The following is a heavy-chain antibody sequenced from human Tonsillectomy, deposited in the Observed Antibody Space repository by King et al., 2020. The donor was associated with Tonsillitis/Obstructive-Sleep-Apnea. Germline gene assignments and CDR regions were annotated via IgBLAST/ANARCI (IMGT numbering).Heavy chain of an antibody. Sequence: VQLQQWGAGLLKPSGTLSLTCAVYGGSFRGYYWSWVRQPPGKGLEWVVEINKLGSTNYNPFPNSRVPISVDTAKNQLSLKLSSVTAADTAVYYCARSEDIVVVVAAILAFDIWGQGTMVTVSS. CDR1: GGSFRGYY. D-gene: IGHD2-15*01. J-gene: IGHJ3*02. CDR3: ARSEDIVVVVAAILAFDI. CDR2: INKLGST. V-gene: IGHV4-34*01.